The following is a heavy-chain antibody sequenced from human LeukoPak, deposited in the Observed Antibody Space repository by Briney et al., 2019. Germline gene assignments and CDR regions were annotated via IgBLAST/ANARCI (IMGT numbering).Heavy chain of an antibody. D-gene: IGHD3-10*01. CDR1: GGSISSFY. J-gene: IGHJ4*02. V-gene: IGHV4-59*12. CDR2: IYYSGST. Sequence: SETLSLTCTVSGGSISSFYWTWIRQPPGKGLEWIGYIYYSGSTNYNPSLKSRVTISVDTSKNQFSLKLSSVTAADTAVYYCARDSYGAKIDYWGQGTLVTVSS. CDR3: ARDSYGAKIDY.